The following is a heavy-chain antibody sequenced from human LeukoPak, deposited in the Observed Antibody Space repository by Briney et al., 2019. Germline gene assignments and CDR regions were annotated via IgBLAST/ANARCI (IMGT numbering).Heavy chain of an antibody. CDR2: INSGGGTT. CDR3: ARGSATAGSYRPFDY. D-gene: IGHD3-10*01. J-gene: IGHJ4*02. CDR1: GFTLSGST. V-gene: IGHV3-23*05. Sequence: GGSLRLSCAASGFTLSGSTMSWLRQAPGKGLEWLSAINSGGGTTSAESVKGRFTISRDNSKNTLFLQMNSLRDEDTAVYYCARGSATAGSYRPFDYWGQGTLVTVSS.